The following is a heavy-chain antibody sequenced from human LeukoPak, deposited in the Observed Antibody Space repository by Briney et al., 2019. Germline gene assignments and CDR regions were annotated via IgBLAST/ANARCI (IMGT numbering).Heavy chain of an antibody. CDR3: ATSFTFGGVIAPYYYYGMDV. D-gene: IGHD3-16*02. CDR1: GASISSSSYN. V-gene: IGHV4-61*05. J-gene: IGHJ6*02. CDR2: IYYSGST. Sequence: PSETLSLTRTVFGASISSSSYNWGWIRQPPGKGLEWIGYIYYSGSTNYNPSLKSRVTISVDTSKNQFSLKLSSVTAADTAVYYCATSFTFGGVIAPYYYYGMDVWGQGTTVTVSS.